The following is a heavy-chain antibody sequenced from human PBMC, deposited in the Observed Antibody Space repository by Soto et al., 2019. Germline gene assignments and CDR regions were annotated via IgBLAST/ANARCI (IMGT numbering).Heavy chain of an antibody. V-gene: IGHV3-53*01. J-gene: IGHJ6*02. Sequence: GGSLRLSCAASGFTVSSNYMSWVRQAPGKGLEWVSVIYSGGSTYYADSVKGRFTISRDNSKNTLYLQMNSLRAEDTAVYYCASLEMATISEYYYYGMDVWGQGTTVT. D-gene: IGHD5-12*01. CDR2: IYSGGST. CDR1: GFTVSSNY. CDR3: ASLEMATISEYYYYGMDV.